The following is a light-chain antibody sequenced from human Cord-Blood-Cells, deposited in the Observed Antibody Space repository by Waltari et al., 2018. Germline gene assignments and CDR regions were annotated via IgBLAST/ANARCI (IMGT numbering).Light chain of an antibody. V-gene: IGKV3-20*01. CDR3: QQYGSSPYT. J-gene: IGKJ2*01. Sequence: ELVLTQSPGTLSLSPGERATLSCRASQSGSSSYLAWYQQKPGQAPRLLIYGASSMATGIPDRFSGSGSGTDFTLTISRLEPEDFTVYYCQQYGSSPYTFGQGTKLEIK. CDR1: QSGSSSY. CDR2: GAS.